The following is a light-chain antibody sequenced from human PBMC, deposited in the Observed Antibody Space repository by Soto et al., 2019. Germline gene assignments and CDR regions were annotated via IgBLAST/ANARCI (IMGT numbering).Light chain of an antibody. CDR1: QSVSSSY. J-gene: IGKJ2*01. CDR3: QQYGCSPPS. V-gene: IGKV3-20*01. Sequence: EIVLTQSPGTLSLSPGERATLSCRASQSVSSSYLAWYQQKPGQAPRLLIYGASSRATGIPDRFSGSGSGTDFTLTISRLEPEDFAVYYCQQYGCSPPSFGQGTKLEIK. CDR2: GAS.